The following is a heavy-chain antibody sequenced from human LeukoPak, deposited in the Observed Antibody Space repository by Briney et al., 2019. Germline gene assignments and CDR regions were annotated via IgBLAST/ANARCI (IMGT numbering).Heavy chain of an antibody. V-gene: IGHV3-73*01. J-gene: IGHJ4*02. Sequence: GGSLRLSCAASGFTFGDYAMSWFRQAPGKGLEWVGRIKSKANSYATAYAASVKGRFTISRDDSENTAYLQMDSLKTEDTAVYYCAIRDRNMVNVDYWGQGTLVTVSS. D-gene: IGHD2-8*01. CDR2: IKSKANSYAT. CDR1: GFTFGDYA. CDR3: AIRDRNMVNVDY.